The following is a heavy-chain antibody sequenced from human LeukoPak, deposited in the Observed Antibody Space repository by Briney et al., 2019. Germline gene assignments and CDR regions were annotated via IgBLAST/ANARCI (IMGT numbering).Heavy chain of an antibody. CDR1: GGTFSSYA. CDR3: ASVDTAMEDY. Sequence: SVKVSCKASGGTFSSYAISWVRQAPGQGLEWMGGIIPIFGTANYAQKYQGRVTITTDESTSTAYMELSSLRSEDTAVYYCASVDTAMEDYWGQGTLVTVSS. V-gene: IGHV1-69*05. D-gene: IGHD5-18*01. J-gene: IGHJ4*02. CDR2: IIPIFGTA.